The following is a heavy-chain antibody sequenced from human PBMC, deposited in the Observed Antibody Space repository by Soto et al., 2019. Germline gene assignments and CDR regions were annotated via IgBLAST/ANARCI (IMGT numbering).Heavy chain of an antibody. J-gene: IGHJ4*02. Sequence: PGESLKISCKGSGYSFTSYWIGWVRQMPGKGLEWMGIIYPGNSDTRYSPSFQGQVTISADTSISTAYLQWSSLKASDTATYYCARHFLREQPHDFWGQGTLVTVSS. CDR3: ARHFLREQPHDF. CDR2: IYPGNSDT. V-gene: IGHV5-51*01. D-gene: IGHD6-13*01. CDR1: GYSFTSYW.